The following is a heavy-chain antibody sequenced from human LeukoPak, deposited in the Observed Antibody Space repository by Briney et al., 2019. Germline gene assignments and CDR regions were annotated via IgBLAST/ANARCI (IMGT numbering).Heavy chain of an antibody. D-gene: IGHD2-2*01. V-gene: IGHV3-48*03. Sequence: GGSLRLSCAASGFTFSSYEMNWVRQAPGKGLEWVTYISSSGSYTNYADSVKGRFTISRDNAKNSLYLQMNSLRAEDTAVYYCARASSPSLAIPGYWGQGTLVTVSS. CDR1: GFTFSSYE. CDR3: ARASSPSLAIPGY. J-gene: IGHJ4*02. CDR2: ISSSGSYT.